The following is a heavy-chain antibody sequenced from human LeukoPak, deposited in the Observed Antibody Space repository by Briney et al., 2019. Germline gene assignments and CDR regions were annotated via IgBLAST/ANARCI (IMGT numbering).Heavy chain of an antibody. CDR3: ARGTAAAGTFDY. J-gene: IGHJ4*02. V-gene: IGHV1-46*01. CDR2: INPSGGST. D-gene: IGHD6-13*01. Sequence: ASVKVSCKASGYTFTSYYMHWVRQAPGQGLEWMGIINPSGGSTSYAQKFQGRVTMTRDTSISTAYMELSRLRSDDTAVYYCARGTAAAGTFDYWGQGTLVTVSS. CDR1: GYTFTSYY.